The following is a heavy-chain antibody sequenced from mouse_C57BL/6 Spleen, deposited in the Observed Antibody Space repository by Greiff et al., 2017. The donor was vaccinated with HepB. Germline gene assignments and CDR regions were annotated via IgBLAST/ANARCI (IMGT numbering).Heavy chain of an antibody. V-gene: IGHV14-2*01. CDR2: IDPEDGET. D-gene: IGHD1-1*01. J-gene: IGHJ4*01. CDR1: GFNIKDYY. Sequence: VQLQQSGAELVKPGASVKLSCTASGFNIKDYYMHWVKQRTEQGLEWIGRIDPEDGETKYAPKFQGKATITADTPSNTAYLQLSSLTSEDTAVYYCARALITTVVEDAMDYWGQGTSVTVSS. CDR3: ARALITTVVEDAMDY.